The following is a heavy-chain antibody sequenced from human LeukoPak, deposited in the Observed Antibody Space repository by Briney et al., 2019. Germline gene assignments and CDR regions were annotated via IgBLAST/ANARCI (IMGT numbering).Heavy chain of an antibody. Sequence: SETLSLTCAVYGGSFSGYYWSWIRQPPGKGLEWIGEINHSGSTNYNPSLKSRVTVSVDTSKNQFSLKLSSVTAADTAVYYCARLRGIAARQSFGYWGQGTLVTVSS. CDR1: GGSFSGYY. D-gene: IGHD6-6*01. V-gene: IGHV4-34*01. CDR2: INHSGST. CDR3: ARLRGIAARQSFGY. J-gene: IGHJ4*02.